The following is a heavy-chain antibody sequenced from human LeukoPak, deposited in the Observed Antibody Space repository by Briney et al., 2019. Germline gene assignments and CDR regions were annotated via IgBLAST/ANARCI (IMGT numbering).Heavy chain of an antibody. J-gene: IGHJ4*02. D-gene: IGHD1-7*01. CDR3: ARDLGGTTGKFDY. V-gene: IGHV4-39*07. Sequence: SETLSLTCTVSGGSISSSSYYWGWIRQPPGKGLEWIGSIYYSGNTYYNPSLKSRVTISVDTSKNQFSLRLSSVTAADTAMYYCARDLGGTTGKFDYWGQGTLVTVSS. CDR1: GGSISSSSYY. CDR2: IYYSGNT.